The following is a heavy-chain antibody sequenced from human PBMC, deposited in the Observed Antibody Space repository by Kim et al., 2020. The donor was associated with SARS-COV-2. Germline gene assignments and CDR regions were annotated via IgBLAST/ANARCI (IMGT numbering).Heavy chain of an antibody. D-gene: IGHD1-26*01. CDR1: GGTFSSYA. V-gene: IGHV1-69*13. Sequence: SVKVSCKASGGTFSSYAISWVRQAPGQGLEWMGGIIPIFGTANYAQKFQGRVTITADESTSTAYMELSNLRSEDTAVYYCARVWWVGAGRLWFDPWGQGTLVTVSS. J-gene: IGHJ5*02. CDR2: IIPIFGTA. CDR3: ARVWWVGAGRLWFDP.